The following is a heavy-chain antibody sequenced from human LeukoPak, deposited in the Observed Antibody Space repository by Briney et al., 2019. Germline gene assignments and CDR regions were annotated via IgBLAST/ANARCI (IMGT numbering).Heavy chain of an antibody. CDR2: INAYNGNT. CDR3: ASHSSGYNT. D-gene: IGHD3-22*01. J-gene: IGHJ4*02. CDR1: GYTFTNYG. Sequence: ASVKVSCKASGYTFTNYGISWVRQAPGHGLEWVGWINAYNGNTNYAQKRQGRVTMNKDTPTTTAYMELRSLRSDAPAVYYCASHSSGYNTWGQGTLVTVSS. V-gene: IGHV1-18*01.